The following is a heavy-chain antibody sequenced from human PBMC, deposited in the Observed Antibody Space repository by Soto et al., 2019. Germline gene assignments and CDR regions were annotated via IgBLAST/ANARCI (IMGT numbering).Heavy chain of an antibody. V-gene: IGHV1-24*01. Sequence: QVQLVQSGAEVKKPGASVKVSCKVYGYTLTDFSIHWVREAPGKGLEWMGGFDPEEGKTIYAPQFQGRVTMTEDTSTDTVYMQLSSLRSEDTAVYYCATDLSGYNSGWYVHYGLDVWGQGTTVTVSS. CDR2: FDPEEGKT. CDR3: ATDLSGYNSGWYVHYGLDV. J-gene: IGHJ6*02. D-gene: IGHD6-19*01. CDR1: GYTLTDFS.